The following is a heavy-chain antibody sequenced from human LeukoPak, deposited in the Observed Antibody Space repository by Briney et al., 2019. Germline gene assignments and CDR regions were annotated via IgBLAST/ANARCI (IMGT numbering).Heavy chain of an antibody. CDR2: IYYSGST. D-gene: IGHD4-17*01. V-gene: IGHV4-30-4*01. CDR1: GGSISSGDYY. J-gene: IGHJ6*02. CDR3: ARDSQDGYYYYGMDV. Sequence: SETLSLTCTVSGGSISSGDYYWSWIRQPPGKGLEWIGYIYYSGSTYYNPSLKSRVTISVDTSKNQFSLKLSSVTAADTAVYYCARDSQDGYYYYGMDVWGRGTTVTVSS.